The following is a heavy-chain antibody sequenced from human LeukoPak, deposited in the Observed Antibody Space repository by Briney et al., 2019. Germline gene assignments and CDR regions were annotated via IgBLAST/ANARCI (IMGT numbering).Heavy chain of an antibody. CDR3: ARAGDGPREDY. CDR2: IYYSGST. D-gene: IGHD4/OR15-4a*01. J-gene: IGHJ4*02. CDR1: GGSISSYY. Sequence: SETLSLTCTVSGGSISSYYWSWIRQPPGKGLEWIGYIYYSGSTNYNPSLKSRVTILVDTSKNQFSLKLSSVTAADTAVYYCARAGDGPREDYWGQGTLVTVSS. V-gene: IGHV4-59*01.